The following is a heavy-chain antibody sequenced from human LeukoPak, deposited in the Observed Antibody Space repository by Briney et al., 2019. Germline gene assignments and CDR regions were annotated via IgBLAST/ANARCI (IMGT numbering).Heavy chain of an antibody. CDR3: AKSPIVPAAYYFDY. D-gene: IGHD2-2*01. CDR1: GFTFSNYA. CDR2: ISGSGGST. Sequence: GGSLRLSCAASGFTFSNYAMSWVRQAPGKGLEWVSAISGSGGSTYYAGSVKGRFTISRDNSKNTLYLQMNSLRAEDTAVYYCAKSPIVPAAYYFDYWGQGTLVTVSS. V-gene: IGHV3-23*01. J-gene: IGHJ4*02.